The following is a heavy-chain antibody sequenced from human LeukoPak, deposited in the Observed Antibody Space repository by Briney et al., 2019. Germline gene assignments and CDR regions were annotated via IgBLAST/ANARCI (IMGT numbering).Heavy chain of an antibody. CDR2: VYTSGST. Sequence: SETLSLTCTVSGGSFTSYYWSWIRQPPGEGLEWIGYVYTSGSTNYNPSLKSRVTISVDTSKNQFSLKLSPVTAADTAVYYCARVPPAGIAAAGAYYYYGMDVWGQGTTVTVSS. V-gene: IGHV4-4*09. D-gene: IGHD6-13*01. J-gene: IGHJ6*02. CDR1: GGSFTSYY. CDR3: ARVPPAGIAAAGAYYYYGMDV.